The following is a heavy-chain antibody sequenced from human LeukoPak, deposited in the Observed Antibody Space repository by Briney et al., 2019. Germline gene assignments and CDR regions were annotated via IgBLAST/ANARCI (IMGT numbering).Heavy chain of an antibody. CDR2: ISYDGSNK. CDR1: GFTFSSYG. D-gene: IGHD4-17*01. CDR3: ANIDYGDYAGAFDI. J-gene: IGHJ3*02. V-gene: IGHV3-30*18. Sequence: PGRSLRLSCAASGFTFSSYGMHWVRQAPGKGLEWVAVISYDGSNKYYADSVEGRFTISRDNSKNTLYLQMNSLRAEDTAVYYCANIDYGDYAGAFDIWGQGTMVTVSS.